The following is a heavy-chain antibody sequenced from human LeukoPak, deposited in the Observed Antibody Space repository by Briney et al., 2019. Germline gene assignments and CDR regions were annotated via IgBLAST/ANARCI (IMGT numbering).Heavy chain of an antibody. CDR1: GGSFSGYY. CDR3: ARDLRYGSGSYYMDV. D-gene: IGHD3-10*01. CDR2: INHSGST. J-gene: IGHJ6*03. V-gene: IGHV4-34*01. Sequence: SETLSLTCAVYGGSFSGYYWSWIRQPPGKGLEWIGEINHSGSTNYNPSLKSRVTTSVDTSKNQFSLKLSSVTAADTAVYYCARDLRYGSGSYYMDVWGKGTTVTVSS.